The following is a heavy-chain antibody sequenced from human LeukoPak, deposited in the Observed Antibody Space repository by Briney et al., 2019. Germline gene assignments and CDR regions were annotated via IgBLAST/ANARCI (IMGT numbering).Heavy chain of an antibody. CDR3: ARGPTLWFGELVYAFDI. Sequence: PGGSLRLSCAASGFTFSSYEMNWVRQAPGKGLEWVSYISTSASTIYYADSVKGRFTSSRDNAKNTLYLQMNSLRAEDTAVYYCARGPTLWFGELVYAFDIWGQGTMVTVSS. V-gene: IGHV3-48*03. CDR2: ISTSASTI. J-gene: IGHJ3*02. CDR1: GFTFSSYE. D-gene: IGHD3-10*01.